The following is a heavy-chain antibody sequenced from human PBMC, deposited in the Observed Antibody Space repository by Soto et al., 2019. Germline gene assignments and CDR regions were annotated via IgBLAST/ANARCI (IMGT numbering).Heavy chain of an antibody. V-gene: IGHV3-74*01. CDR1: GFTFSSYW. J-gene: IGHJ6*02. D-gene: IGHD5-12*01. CDR3: SMGPYSPISFSTHLYYYYGMDV. Sequence: PGGSLRLSCAASGFTFSSYWMHWVRQAPGKGLVWVSRINSDGSSTSYADSVKGRFTISRDNAKNSLYLQMNSLRAEDTAVYYCSMGPYSPISFSTHLYYYYGMDVWGQGTTVTVSS. CDR2: INSDGSST.